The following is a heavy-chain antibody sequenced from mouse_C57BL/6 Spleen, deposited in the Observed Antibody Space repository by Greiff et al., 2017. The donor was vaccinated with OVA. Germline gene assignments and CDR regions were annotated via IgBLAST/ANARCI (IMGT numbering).Heavy chain of an antibody. CDR2: IHPNSGST. CDR3: ATKCYCDSSFYFDY. CDR1: GYTFTSYW. J-gene: IGHJ2*01. D-gene: IGHD1-1*01. V-gene: IGHV1-64*01. Sequence: QVQLQQPGAELVKPGASVKLSCKASGYTFTSYWMHWVKQRPGQGLEWIGMIHPNSGSTNYNEKFKSKATLTVDKSSSTAYMQLSSLTSEDSAVYYCATKCYCDSSFYFDYWGQGTTLTVSS.